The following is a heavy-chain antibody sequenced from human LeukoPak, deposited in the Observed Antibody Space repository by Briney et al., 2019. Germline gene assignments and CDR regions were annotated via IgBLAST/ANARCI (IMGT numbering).Heavy chain of an antibody. Sequence: GASVKVSCKASGGTFSNFGINWVRQAPGQGLEWMGGIIPIFRTPNYAQSFQGRVTFTADESTNTAYMEVSSLRSEDTAVYYCARPGVGSGRYGAFDTWGQGTMVTVSS. CDR1: GGTFSNFG. CDR2: IIPIFRTP. J-gene: IGHJ3*02. CDR3: ARPGVGSGRYGAFDT. V-gene: IGHV1-69*13. D-gene: IGHD5-18*01.